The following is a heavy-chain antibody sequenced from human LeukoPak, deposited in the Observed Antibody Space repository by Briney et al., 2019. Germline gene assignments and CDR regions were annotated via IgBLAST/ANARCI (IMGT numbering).Heavy chain of an antibody. D-gene: IGHD3-3*02. V-gene: IGHV4-4*07. CDR1: GGSISNYY. Sequence: SETLSLTCTVSGGSISNYYWSWIRQPAGKGLEWIGRIYTSGSTNYNPSLKSRVTMSVDTSKNQFSLKLSSVTAADTAVYYCASSSPDHFFDYWGRGTLVTVSS. J-gene: IGHJ4*02. CDR2: IYTSGST. CDR3: ASSSPDHFFDY.